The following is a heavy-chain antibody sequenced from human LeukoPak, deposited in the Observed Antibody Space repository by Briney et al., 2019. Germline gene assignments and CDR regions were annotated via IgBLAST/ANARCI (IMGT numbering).Heavy chain of an antibody. J-gene: IGHJ4*02. CDR2: ITGAGSST. CDR3: ARKVAVAMYLDY. D-gene: IGHD2-2*01. Sequence: GGSPRHSPAPPRFSFKRSGITCVPPVLGRRLEWVSRITGAGSSTKYADSVNGRFTISRDNSKNTVSLQMTGLRAEDTAVYDCARKVAVAMYLDYWGQGTLVTVSS. CDR1: RFSFKRSG. V-gene: IGHV3-23*01.